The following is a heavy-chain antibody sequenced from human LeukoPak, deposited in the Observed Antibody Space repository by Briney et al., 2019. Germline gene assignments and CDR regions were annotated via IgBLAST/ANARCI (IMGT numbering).Heavy chain of an antibody. J-gene: IGHJ4*02. Sequence: PSQTLSLTCAVSGGSISSGGYSWSWIRQPPGKGLEWIGYIYHSGSTYYNPSLKSRVTISVDRSKNQFSLKLSSVTAVDTAVYYCARRAVTTLDYWGQGTLVTVSS. D-gene: IGHD4-17*01. CDR2: IYHSGST. CDR1: GGSISSGGYS. V-gene: IGHV4-30-2*01. CDR3: ARRAVTTLDY.